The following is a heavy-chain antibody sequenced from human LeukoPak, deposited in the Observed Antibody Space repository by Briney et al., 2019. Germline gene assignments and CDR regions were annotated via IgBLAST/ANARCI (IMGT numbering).Heavy chain of an antibody. Sequence: SVKVSCKASGGTFSSYAISWVRQAPGQGLEWMGRIIPILGIANYAQKLQGRVTMTTDTSTSTAYMELRSLRSDDTAVYYCARVYSGSFPDIDYWGQGTLVTVSS. V-gene: IGHV1-69*04. CDR2: IIPILGIA. J-gene: IGHJ4*02. CDR1: GGTFSSYA. D-gene: IGHD1-26*01. CDR3: ARVYSGSFPDIDY.